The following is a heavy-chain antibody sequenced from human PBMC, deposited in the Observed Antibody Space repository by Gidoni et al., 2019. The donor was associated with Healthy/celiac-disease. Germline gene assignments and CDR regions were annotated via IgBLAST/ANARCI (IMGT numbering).Heavy chain of an antibody. CDR3: ARLGVAAAGTRFYYYYGMDV. CDR1: GGSISSSSYY. J-gene: IGHJ6*02. V-gene: IGHV4-39*01. CDR2: IYYSGST. D-gene: IGHD6-13*01. Sequence: QLQLQESGPGLVKPSETLSLTCTVSGGSISSSSYYWGWIRQPPGKGLEWIGSIYYSGSTYYNPSLKSRVTISVDTSKNQFSLKLSSVTAADTAVYYCARLGVAAAGTRFYYYYGMDVWGQGTTVTVSS.